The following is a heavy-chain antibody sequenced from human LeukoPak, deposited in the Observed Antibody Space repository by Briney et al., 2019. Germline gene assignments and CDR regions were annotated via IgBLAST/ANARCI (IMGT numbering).Heavy chain of an antibody. Sequence: PSETLSLTCAVSGYSISRGYSWGWIRQPPGKGLEWIGNMYHSESTHHNPSLKSRVTISADTSKNQFSLKLSSVTAADTAVYYCARFDHVWETHGMDAFDLWGQGTMVTVSS. CDR3: ARFDHVWETHGMDAFDL. J-gene: IGHJ3*01. D-gene: IGHD3-16*01. V-gene: IGHV4-38-2*01. CDR1: GYSISRGYS. CDR2: MYHSEST.